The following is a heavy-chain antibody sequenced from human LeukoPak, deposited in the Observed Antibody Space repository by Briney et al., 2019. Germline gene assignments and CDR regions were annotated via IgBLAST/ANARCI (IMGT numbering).Heavy chain of an antibody. V-gene: IGHV4-59*01. CDR2: IYYSGST. CDR3: ASLDSGSYFGRGAFDI. Sequence: SETLSLTCTVSGGSINNYWSWIRQPPGKGLEWIGYIYYSGSTKYNPSLKTRVTISLDTSKNQFSLKLSSVTAADTAVYYCASLDSGSYFGRGAFDIWGQGTMVTVSS. D-gene: IGHD1-26*01. J-gene: IGHJ3*02. CDR1: GGSINNY.